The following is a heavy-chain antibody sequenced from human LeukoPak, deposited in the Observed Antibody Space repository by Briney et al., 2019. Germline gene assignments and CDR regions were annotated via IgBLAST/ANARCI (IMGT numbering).Heavy chain of an antibody. V-gene: IGHV4-30-2*01. Sequence: SETLSLTCTVSGGSISSGDYYWSWIRQPPGKGLEWIGYIYHSGSTYYNPSLKSRVTISVDRSKNQFSLKLSSVTAADTAVYYCARGVPATAHSDYWGQGTLVTVSS. CDR3: ARGVPATAHSDY. CDR1: GGSISSGDYY. CDR2: IYHSGST. D-gene: IGHD2-2*01. J-gene: IGHJ4*02.